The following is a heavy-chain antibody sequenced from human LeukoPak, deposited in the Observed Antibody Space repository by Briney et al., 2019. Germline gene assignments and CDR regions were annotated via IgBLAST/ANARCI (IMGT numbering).Heavy chain of an antibody. J-gene: IGHJ5*02. CDR2: INPNSGGT. Sequence: GASVKVSCKASGYTFTGYYMHWVRQAPGQGLEWMGWINPNSGGTNYAQKFQGRVTMTRDTSISTAYMELSRLRSDDTAVYYCARAVRTAHNWFDPWGQGTLVTVSS. CDR3: ARAVRTAHNWFDP. V-gene: IGHV1-2*02. D-gene: IGHD3-10*01. CDR1: GYTFTGYY.